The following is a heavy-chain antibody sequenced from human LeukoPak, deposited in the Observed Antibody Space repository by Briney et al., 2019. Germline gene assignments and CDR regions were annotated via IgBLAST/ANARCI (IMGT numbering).Heavy chain of an antibody. Sequence: QPGGSLRLSCAASGFTFSSYIMTWVRQAPGRGLEWVANIKEDGTETSYVGSVKGRFTISRDNAKNSLYLQMNSLRAEDTALYYCARDEFGPLAFWGRGTLVTVSS. D-gene: IGHD3/OR15-3a*01. V-gene: IGHV3-7*05. J-gene: IGHJ4*02. CDR1: GFTFSSYI. CDR3: ARDEFGPLAF. CDR2: IKEDGTET.